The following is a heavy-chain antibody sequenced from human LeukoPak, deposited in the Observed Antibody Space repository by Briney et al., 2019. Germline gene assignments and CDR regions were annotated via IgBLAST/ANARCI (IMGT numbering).Heavy chain of an antibody. Sequence: SETLSLTCTVSGGSISSYYWSWIRQPPGKGLEWIAEMHHDGSANYNPSLKSRVSMSVDKSKNHFSLRLTSVTAADTAVYYCAREGLGETYFEYWGRGILVTVSS. CDR1: GGSISSYY. V-gene: IGHV4-59*12. CDR2: MHHDGSA. CDR3: AREGLGETYFEY. D-gene: IGHD3-10*01. J-gene: IGHJ4*02.